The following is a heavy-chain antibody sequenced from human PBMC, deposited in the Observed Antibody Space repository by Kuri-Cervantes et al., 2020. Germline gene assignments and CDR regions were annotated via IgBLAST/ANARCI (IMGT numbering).Heavy chain of an antibody. CDR1: GGSISSYY. V-gene: IGHV4-59*08. CDR2: IYHSGST. Sequence: SETLSLTCTVSGGSISSYYWSWIRQPPGKGLEWIGSIYHSGSTYYNPSLKSRVTISVDTSKNQFSLKLSSVTAADTAVYYCAGLYSSRRFDYWGQGTLVTVSS. J-gene: IGHJ4*02. D-gene: IGHD6-13*01. CDR3: AGLYSSRRFDY.